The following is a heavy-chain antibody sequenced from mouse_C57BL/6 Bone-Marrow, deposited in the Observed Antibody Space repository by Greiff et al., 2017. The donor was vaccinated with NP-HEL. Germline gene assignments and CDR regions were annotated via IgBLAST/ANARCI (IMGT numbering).Heavy chain of an antibody. CDR2: IWSGGST. J-gene: IGHJ3*01. Sequence: VQLQQSGPGLVQPSQSLSITCTVSGFSLTSYGVHWVRQSPGKGLEWLGVIWSGGSTDYNAALISRLSISKDNSKSQVFFKMNSLQADDTAIYYCARGGWAWFAYWGQGTLVTVSA. V-gene: IGHV2-2*01. CDR3: ARGGWAWFAY. D-gene: IGHD3-3*01. CDR1: GFSLTSYG.